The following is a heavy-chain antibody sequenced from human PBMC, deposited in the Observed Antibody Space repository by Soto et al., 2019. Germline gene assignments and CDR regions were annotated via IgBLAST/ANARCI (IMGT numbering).Heavy chain of an antibody. Sequence: PGGSLRLSCAASGFTFSSYWMHWVRQAPGKGLVWVSRINSDGSITSYADSVKGRFTISRDNAKNTLYLQMDSLRAEDTAVYYCAGYCTNGVCPYGMDVWGQGTTVTVSS. CDR2: INSDGSIT. CDR1: GFTFSSYW. J-gene: IGHJ6*02. V-gene: IGHV3-74*01. CDR3: AGYCTNGVCPYGMDV. D-gene: IGHD2-8*01.